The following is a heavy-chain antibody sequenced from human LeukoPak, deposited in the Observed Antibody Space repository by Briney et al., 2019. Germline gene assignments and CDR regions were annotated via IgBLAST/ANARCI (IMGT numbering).Heavy chain of an antibody. Sequence: SETLSLTCTVYGGSISAYYWNWIRQPPGKGLEWIGRINPSGSANYNPSLKSRVTMSVDTSKNQFSLRLSSVTAADTAVYYCARGEYCDFWSGYYQGWFDPWGQGTLVTVSS. CDR1: GGSISAYY. D-gene: IGHD3-3*01. V-gene: IGHV4-59*10. CDR3: ARGEYCDFWSGYYQGWFDP. J-gene: IGHJ5*02. CDR2: INPSGSA.